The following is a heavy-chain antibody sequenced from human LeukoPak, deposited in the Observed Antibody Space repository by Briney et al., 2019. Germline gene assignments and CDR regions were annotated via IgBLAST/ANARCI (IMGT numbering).Heavy chain of an antibody. CDR3: ARPYSGSYGAFDI. J-gene: IGHJ3*02. CDR2: INHSGST. V-gene: IGHV4-34*01. Sequence: PSETLSLTCAVYGGSFSGYYWSWIRQPPGKGLEWIGEINHSGSTYYNPSLKSRVTISVDTSKNQFSLKLSSVTAADTAVYYCARPYSGSYGAFDIWGQGTMVTVSS. CDR1: GGSFSGYY. D-gene: IGHD1-26*01.